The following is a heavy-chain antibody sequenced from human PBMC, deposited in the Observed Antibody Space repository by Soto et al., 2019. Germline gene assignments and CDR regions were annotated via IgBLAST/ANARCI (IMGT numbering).Heavy chain of an antibody. CDR3: AKDIQTTLAAAGLFDF. Sequence: PGGSLRLSCAASGFPLSSYTINWVRQAPGKGLEWVSAISGSGSTTYYADSVKGRFTISRDNSKNTLYLQMSSLRAEDTAIYYCAKDIQTTLAAAGLFDFWGQGTLVTVSS. CDR1: GFPLSSYT. V-gene: IGHV3-23*01. D-gene: IGHD6-13*01. CDR2: ISGSGSTT. J-gene: IGHJ4*02.